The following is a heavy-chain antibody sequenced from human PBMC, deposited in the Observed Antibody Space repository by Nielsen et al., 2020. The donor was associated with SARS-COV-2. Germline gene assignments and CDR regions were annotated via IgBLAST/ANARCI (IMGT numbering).Heavy chain of an antibody. J-gene: IGHJ4*02. CDR2: ISYDGSNK. Sequence: GGSLRLSCAASGFTFSSYAMHWVRQAPGKGLEWVAVISYDGSNKYYADSVKGRFTISRDNSKNTLYLQMNSLRAEDTAVYYCARDGYYYDSSGYLTVGYWGQGTLVTVSS. D-gene: IGHD3-22*01. CDR1: GFTFSSYA. V-gene: IGHV3-30*04. CDR3: ARDGYYYDSSGYLTVGY.